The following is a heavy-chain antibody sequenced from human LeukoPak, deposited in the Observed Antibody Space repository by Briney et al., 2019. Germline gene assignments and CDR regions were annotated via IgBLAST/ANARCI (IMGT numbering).Heavy chain of an antibody. Sequence: GGSLRLSCAASGLTFSSYAMRWVRQAPGKGLEWVSAISGSGGSTYYADSVKGRFTISRDNSKNTLYLQMNSLRAEDTAVYYCAKVYYYDSSGRLDYWGQGTLVTVSS. CDR2: ISGSGGST. CDR1: GLTFSSYA. CDR3: AKVYYYDSSGRLDY. V-gene: IGHV3-23*01. D-gene: IGHD3-22*01. J-gene: IGHJ4*02.